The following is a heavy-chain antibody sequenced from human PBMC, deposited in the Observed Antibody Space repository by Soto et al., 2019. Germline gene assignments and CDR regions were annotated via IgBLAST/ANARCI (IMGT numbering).Heavy chain of an antibody. CDR2: ISYDGSNS. V-gene: IGHV3-30*18. Sequence: QVQLVESGGGVVQPGTSLRLSCAASGFPFNNYAMHWVRQSPGKGLDWVAVISYDGSNSYYSDSVKGRFTVSRDRSKNTLSLQMNSLRVEDTAVYYCAKGILSATFAPYAMDVWGQGTTVTVSS. D-gene: IGHD3-16*01. CDR1: GFPFNNYA. J-gene: IGHJ6*02. CDR3: AKGILSATFAPYAMDV.